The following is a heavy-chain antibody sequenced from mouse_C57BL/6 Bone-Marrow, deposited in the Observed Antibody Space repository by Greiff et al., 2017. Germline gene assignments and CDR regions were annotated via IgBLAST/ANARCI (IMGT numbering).Heavy chain of an antibody. Sequence: VQLQQSGAELARPGASVKLSCKASGYTFTSYGMSWVKQRTGKGLEWIGEIYPRSGNTYYNEKFKGKATLTADKSTSTGYMELRSLTSEDSAVYFCARARIYDDAMDYWGQGTSVTVSS. V-gene: IGHV1-81*01. CDR3: ARARIYDDAMDY. CDR2: IYPRSGNT. D-gene: IGHD2-1*01. CDR1: GYTFTSYG. J-gene: IGHJ4*01.